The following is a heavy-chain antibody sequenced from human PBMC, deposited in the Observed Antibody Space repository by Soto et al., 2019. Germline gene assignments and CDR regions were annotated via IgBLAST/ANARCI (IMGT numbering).Heavy chain of an antibody. Sequence: ASVKVSCTASGYTFTSYGISWVRQAPGQGLEWMGWISAYNGNTNYAQKLQGRVTMTTDTSTSTAYMELRSLRSDDTAVYYCARDAGYCSGGSCYPQNWFDPWGQGTLLTVSS. CDR1: GYTFTSYG. D-gene: IGHD2-15*01. CDR2: ISAYNGNT. V-gene: IGHV1-18*01. J-gene: IGHJ5*02. CDR3: ARDAGYCSGGSCYPQNWFDP.